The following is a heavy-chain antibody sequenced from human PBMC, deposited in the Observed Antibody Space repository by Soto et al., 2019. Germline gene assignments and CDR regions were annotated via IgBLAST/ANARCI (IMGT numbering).Heavy chain of an antibody. D-gene: IGHD3-22*01. CDR2: ISYDGSNK. Sequence: GGSLRLSCAASGFTFSSYGMHWVRQAPGKGLEWVAVISYDGSNKYYADSVKGRFTISRDNSKNTLYLQMNSLRAEDTAVYYWANTYYYDSSGYYPPDDAFDIWGQGTMVTVSS. CDR3: ANTYYYDSSGYYPPDDAFDI. J-gene: IGHJ3*02. CDR1: GFTFSSYG. V-gene: IGHV3-30*18.